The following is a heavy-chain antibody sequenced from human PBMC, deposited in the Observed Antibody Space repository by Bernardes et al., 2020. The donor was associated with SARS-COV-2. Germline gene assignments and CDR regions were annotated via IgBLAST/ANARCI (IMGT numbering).Heavy chain of an antibody. CDR2: INWNGGST. V-gene: IGHV3-20*04. CDR3: AKDMGYGDSPSLFDY. Sequence: GGSLRLSCAASGFTFDDYGMSWVRQAPGKGLEWVSGINWNGGSTGYADSVKGRFTISRDNAKNSLYLQMNSLRAEDTALYYCAKDMGYGDSPSLFDYWGQGTLVTVSS. D-gene: IGHD4-17*01. J-gene: IGHJ4*02. CDR1: GFTFDDYG.